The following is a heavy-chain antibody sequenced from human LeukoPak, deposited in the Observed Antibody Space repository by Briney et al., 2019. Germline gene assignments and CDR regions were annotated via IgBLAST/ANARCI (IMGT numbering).Heavy chain of an antibody. J-gene: IGHJ4*02. V-gene: IGHV4-34*01. CDR3: ARGAVSYVVVTTYRWNYFDY. Sequence: SESLSLAWAVDAGSVSGEYCGSIRQRPGGGRGWIWGITHSRSTNSNPSTKTRVTISADTSKNQISLKLSSVTAADTAVYSRARGAVSYVVVTTYRWNYFDYWGQGTLVTVSS. D-gene: IGHD2-21*02. CDR1: AGSVSGEY. CDR2: ITHSRST.